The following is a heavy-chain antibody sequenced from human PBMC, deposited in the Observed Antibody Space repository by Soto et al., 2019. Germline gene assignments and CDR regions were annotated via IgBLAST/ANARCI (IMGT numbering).Heavy chain of an antibody. J-gene: IGHJ4*02. CDR2: ISGSGGST. CDR3: AKEGGDVDTAMVFDY. V-gene: IGHV3-23*01. Sequence: VGSLRLSCAASGFTFSSYAMSWVRQAPGKGLEWVSAISGSGGSTYYADSVKGRFTISRDNSKNTLYLQMNSLRAEDTAVYYCAKEGGDVDTAMVFDYWGQGTLVTVSS. D-gene: IGHD5-18*01. CDR1: GFTFSSYA.